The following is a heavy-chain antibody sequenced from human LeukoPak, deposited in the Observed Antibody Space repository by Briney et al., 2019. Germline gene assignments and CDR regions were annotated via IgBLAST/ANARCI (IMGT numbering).Heavy chain of an antibody. V-gene: IGHV3-30*03. J-gene: IGHJ4*02. CDR1: GFTFSSYG. CDR2: ISYDGSNK. D-gene: IGHD3-10*01. Sequence: GGSLRLSCAASGFTFSSYGMHWVRQAPGKGLEWVAVISYDGSNKYYADSVKGRFTISRDNSKNTLYLQMNSLRAEDTAVYYCARGLWFGELHFDYWGQGTLVTVSS. CDR3: ARGLWFGELHFDY.